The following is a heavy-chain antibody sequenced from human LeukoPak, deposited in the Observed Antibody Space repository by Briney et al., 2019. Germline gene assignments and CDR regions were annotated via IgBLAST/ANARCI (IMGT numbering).Heavy chain of an antibody. CDR3: ARDIYGDEDFDY. CDR1: GFTFTTYE. D-gene: IGHD3-10*01. J-gene: IGHJ4*02. V-gene: IGHV3-48*03. CDR2: ITSSGDIK. Sequence: PGGSLRLSCATSGFTFTTYEMNWARQAPGKGLEWVSYITSSGDIKTYADPVKGRFTMSRDDAKNSVYLQMNSLRPEDTAVYYCARDIYGDEDFDYWGQGALVSVSS.